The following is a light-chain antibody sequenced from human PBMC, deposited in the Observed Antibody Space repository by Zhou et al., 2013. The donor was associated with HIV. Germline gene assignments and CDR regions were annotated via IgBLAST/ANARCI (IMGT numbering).Light chain of an antibody. CDR1: HSISSW. CDR2: KAS. CDR3: QQINTYPLT. J-gene: IGKJ3*01. Sequence: IQMTQSPSTLSASVGDRVTITCRASHSISSWLAWYQQKPGKAPKLLIYKASSLESGVPSRFSGSGSGSGTGFTLTITTLQPDDFATYYCQQINTYPLTFGPGTTVDIK. V-gene: IGKV1-5*03.